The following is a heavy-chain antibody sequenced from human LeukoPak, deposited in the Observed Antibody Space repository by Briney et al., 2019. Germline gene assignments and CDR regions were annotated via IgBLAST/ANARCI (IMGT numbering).Heavy chain of an antibody. J-gene: IGHJ4*01. CDR1: GYSISSGYY. Sequence: KASETLSLTCTVSGYSISSGYYWGWIRQPPGKGLEWIGSIYHSGRTFYNPSLKSRVTISVDTSKNQFSLKLTSVTAADTAVYYCARLYPPATRFDYGGQEPWPPSPQ. CDR2: IYHSGRT. V-gene: IGHV4-38-2*02. D-gene: IGHD5-24*01. CDR3: ARLYPPATRFDY.